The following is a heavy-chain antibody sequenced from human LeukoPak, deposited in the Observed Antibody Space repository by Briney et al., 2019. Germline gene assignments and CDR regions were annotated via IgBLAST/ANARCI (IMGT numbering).Heavy chain of an antibody. V-gene: IGHV3-72*01. CDR3: VRGLTPYYGVDV. CDR1: GFTFSDHY. D-gene: IGHD3-9*01. Sequence: GGSLRLSCAASGFTFSDHYMDWVRQAPGKRLDWVGRIKNKLNTYTAQYAASVQGRFTISRDDSENSLYLQLSSLEPEDTAVYYCVRGLTPYYGVDVWGQGTTVTVSS. J-gene: IGHJ6*02. CDR2: IKNKLNTYTA.